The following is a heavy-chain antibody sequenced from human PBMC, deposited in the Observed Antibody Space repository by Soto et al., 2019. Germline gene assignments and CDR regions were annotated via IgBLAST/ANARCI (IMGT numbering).Heavy chain of an antibody. CDR2: ISYDGSNK. Sequence: GGSLRLSCAASGFTFSSYGMHWVRQAPGKGLEWVAVISYDGSNKYYADSVKGRFTISRDNSKNTLYLQMNSLRAEDTAVYYCAKDPGEYTEAGLLDYWGQGTLVTVSS. CDR3: AKDPGEYTEAGLLDY. D-gene: IGHD3-16*01. J-gene: IGHJ4*02. CDR1: GFTFSSYG. V-gene: IGHV3-30*18.